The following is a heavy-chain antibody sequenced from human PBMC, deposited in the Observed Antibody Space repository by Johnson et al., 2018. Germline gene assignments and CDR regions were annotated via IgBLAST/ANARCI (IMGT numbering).Heavy chain of an antibody. CDR3: AKDIVGYYDNSGLRGYFQH. D-gene: IGHD3-22*01. J-gene: IGHJ1*01. Sequence: VQLVESGGGLVQPGRSLRLSCAASGFTFDDYAMHWVRQAPGKGLEWVSGISWNSGGLHYADAVKGRFTISRDSAKNSLYLQMNSLITEDTALYYCAKDIVGYYDNSGLRGYFQHWGQGTLVTVSS. CDR2: ISWNSGGL. CDR1: GFTFDDYA. V-gene: IGHV3-9*01.